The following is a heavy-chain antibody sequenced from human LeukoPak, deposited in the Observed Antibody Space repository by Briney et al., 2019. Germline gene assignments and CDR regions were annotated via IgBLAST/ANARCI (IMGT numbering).Heavy chain of an antibody. CDR3: AKERAYDFWSGYYTGIVC. V-gene: IGHV3-23*01. Sequence: GGSLRLSCAASGFTFSSYSMSWVRQAPGKGLEWVSSISGSGGSTYYADPVKGRFPISRHNPKNTLYLQMNSLRAEDTAVYYCAKERAYDFWSGYYTGIVCWGQGTLVTVSS. J-gene: IGHJ4*02. D-gene: IGHD3-3*01. CDR1: GFTFSSYS. CDR2: ISGSGGST.